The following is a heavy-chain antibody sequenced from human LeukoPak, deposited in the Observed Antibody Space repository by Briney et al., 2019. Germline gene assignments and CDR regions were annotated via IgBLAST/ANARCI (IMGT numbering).Heavy chain of an antibody. J-gene: IGHJ3*02. CDR2: IYYSGST. Sequence: SETLSLTCTVSGGSISSYYWSWIRQPPGKGLEWIGYIYYSGSTNYNPSLKSRVTISVDTSKNQFSLKLSSVTAADTAVYYCARINGVSSDAFDIWGQGTMATVSS. D-gene: IGHD2-8*01. CDR3: ARINGVSSDAFDI. CDR1: GGSISSYY. V-gene: IGHV4-59*08.